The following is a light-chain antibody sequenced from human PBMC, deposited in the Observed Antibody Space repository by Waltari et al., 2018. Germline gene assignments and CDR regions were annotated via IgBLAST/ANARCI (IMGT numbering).Light chain of an antibody. CDR1: QSISSY. J-gene: IGKJ3*01. V-gene: IGKV1-39*01. Sequence: DIQMTQSPSSLSASVGDRVTITCRASQSISSYLNWYQQKPGKAPKLLIYAASSLQSGVPSRFSGSGSGTDFTLTISSLQPEDCATYYCQQSYSTPITFGPGTKVDIK. CDR3: QQSYSTPIT. CDR2: AAS.